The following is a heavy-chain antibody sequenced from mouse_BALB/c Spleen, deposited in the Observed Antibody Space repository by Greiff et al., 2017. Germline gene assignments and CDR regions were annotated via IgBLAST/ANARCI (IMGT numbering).Heavy chain of an antibody. CDR3: TRIYYGYDDYAMDY. CDR1: GYTFTSYY. J-gene: IGHJ4*01. Sequence: VKLQESGAELVKPGASVKLSCKASGYTFTSYYMYWVKQRPGQGLEWIGEINPSNGGTNFNEKFKSKATLTVDKSSSTAYMQLSSLTSEDSAVYYCTRIYYGYDDYAMDYWGQGTSVTVSS. V-gene: IGHV1S81*02. CDR2: INPSNGGT. D-gene: IGHD2-2*01.